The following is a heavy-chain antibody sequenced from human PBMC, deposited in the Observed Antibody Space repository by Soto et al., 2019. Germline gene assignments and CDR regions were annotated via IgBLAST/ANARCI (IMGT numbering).Heavy chain of an antibody. CDR3: ARDKVTMVRGVIIDGWFDP. J-gene: IGHJ5*02. CDR1: GFTFSSYG. V-gene: IGHV3-33*01. Sequence: QVQLVESGGGVVQPGRSLRLSCEASGFTFSSYGMHWVRQAPGKGLEWVAVIWYDGSNKYYADSVKGRFTISRDNSKNTLYLQMNSLRAEDTAVYYCARDKVTMVRGVIIDGWFDPWGQGTLVTVSS. D-gene: IGHD3-10*01. CDR2: IWYDGSNK.